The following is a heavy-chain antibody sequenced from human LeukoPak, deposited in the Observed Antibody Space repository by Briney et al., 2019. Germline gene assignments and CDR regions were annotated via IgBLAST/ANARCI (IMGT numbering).Heavy chain of an antibody. J-gene: IGHJ3*02. CDR3: ARGSSTDAFDI. CDR2: INPNSGGT. CDR1: GYTLTRCD. D-gene: IGHD3-10*01. Sequence: GASVKVSCKASGYTLTRCDINWVRQAPGQGLEWMGWINPNSGGTNYAQKFQGRVTMTRDTSISTAYMELSRLRSDDTAVYYCARGSSTDAFDIWGQGTMVTVSS. V-gene: IGHV1-2*02.